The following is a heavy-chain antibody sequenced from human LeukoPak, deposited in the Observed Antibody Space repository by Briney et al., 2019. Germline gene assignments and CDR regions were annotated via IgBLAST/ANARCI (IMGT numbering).Heavy chain of an antibody. CDR3: ARESVPAVAARRGLNY. D-gene: IGHD6-6*01. CDR1: GYTFTDYY. J-gene: IGHJ4*02. CDR2: INPNSGGT. V-gene: IGHV1-2*02. Sequence: ASVKVSCKASGYTFTDYYMHWVRQAPGQGLEWMGWINPNSGGTNHAQKFQGRVTTTRDTSISTVYMEMSRLRSDDTAVYYCARESVPAVAARRGLNYWGQGTLVAVSS.